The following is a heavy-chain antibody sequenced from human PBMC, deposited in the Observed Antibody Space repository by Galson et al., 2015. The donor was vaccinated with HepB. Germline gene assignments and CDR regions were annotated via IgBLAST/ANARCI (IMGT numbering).Heavy chain of an antibody. D-gene: IGHD2-15*01. CDR2: IKQDGSGK. Sequence: SLRLSCAASGFTFSTFWMTWVRQAPGKGLEWVANIKQDGSGKYYVDSVEGRFTISRDNAKNSLYLQMNSLRAEDTAVYYCARGVATGFWGQGTLVTVSS. J-gene: IGHJ4*02. V-gene: IGHV3-7*04. CDR1: GFTFSTFW. CDR3: ARGVATGF.